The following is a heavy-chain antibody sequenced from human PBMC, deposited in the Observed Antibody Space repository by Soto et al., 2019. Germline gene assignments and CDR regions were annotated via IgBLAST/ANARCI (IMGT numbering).Heavy chain of an antibody. V-gene: IGHV3-74*01. Sequence: AQLVESGGGLVQPGGSLRLSCAASGFTFSNYWMHWVRQVPGQGPVWVSRLNRDGSRTDYADSVRGRFTIFRDNARNTLYLQMNSLRAEDTAMYYCARDLGGAGSYWGQGTLVIVSS. CDR3: ARDLGGAGSY. CDR1: GFTFSNYW. J-gene: IGHJ4*02. D-gene: IGHD1-26*01. CDR2: LNRDGSRT.